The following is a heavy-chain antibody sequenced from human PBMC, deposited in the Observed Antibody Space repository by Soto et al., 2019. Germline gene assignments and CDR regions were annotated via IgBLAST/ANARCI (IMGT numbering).Heavy chain of an antibody. CDR2: IIPIFGTA. J-gene: IGHJ5*02. D-gene: IGHD1-26*01. V-gene: IGHV1-69*13. CDR3: ARGAAGATARFEP. Sequence: SVKVSCKASGGTFSSYAISWVRQAPGQGLQWMGGIIPIFGTANYAQKFQGRVTITADQSTSTAHTELSSLKSEDTAACYRARGAAGATARFEPWGKGILGT. CDR1: GGTFSSYA.